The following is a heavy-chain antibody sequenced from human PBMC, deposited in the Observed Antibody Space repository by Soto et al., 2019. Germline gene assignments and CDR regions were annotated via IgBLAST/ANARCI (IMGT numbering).Heavy chain of an antibody. CDR3: AKDESRYCTDTSCYPMDV. J-gene: IGHJ6*02. D-gene: IGHD2-2*01. CDR1: GFTFSTYG. Sequence: WGSLRLSCAASGFTFSTYGMHWVRQAPGKGLEWVAVISYDGRNKYYADSVKGRFAISRDNSKNVLFLQMNSLRAEDTSVYYCAKDESRYCTDTSCYPMDVWGQGTTVTVSS. V-gene: IGHV3-30*18. CDR2: ISYDGRNK.